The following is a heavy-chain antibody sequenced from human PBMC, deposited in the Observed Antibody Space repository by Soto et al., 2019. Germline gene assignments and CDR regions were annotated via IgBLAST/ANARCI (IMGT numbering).Heavy chain of an antibody. CDR1: GGSISSYY. CDR2: IYTSGST. CDR3: ARELSWFGELLYDY. J-gene: IGHJ4*02. V-gene: IGHV4-4*07. Sequence: NPWETLSLTCTVSGGSISSYYWSWIRQPAGKGLEWIGRIYTSGSTNYNPSLKRRVTMSVDTYKNQFSLKLSSVTAADTAVYYCARELSWFGELLYDYWGQGTLVTVSS. D-gene: IGHD3-10*01.